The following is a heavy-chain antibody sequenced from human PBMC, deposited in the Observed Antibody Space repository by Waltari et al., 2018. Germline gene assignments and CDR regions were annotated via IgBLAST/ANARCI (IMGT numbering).Heavy chain of an antibody. D-gene: IGHD2-2*01. CDR1: GYTLTSSY. V-gene: IGHV1-2*06. J-gene: IGHJ5*02. CDR2: IDTNCCDT. Sequence: QVHVVHAGAEVKKPGASGKVSCKPSGYTLTSSYLRWVRQAPGQRLEWMGRIDTNCCDTNHERKLHHRVTRTMVTSVNTAYMVVGMLTSDDTAVDFCARERAGSTSWYPRFDPWGQGTLVTVSS. CDR3: ARERAGSTSWYPRFDP.